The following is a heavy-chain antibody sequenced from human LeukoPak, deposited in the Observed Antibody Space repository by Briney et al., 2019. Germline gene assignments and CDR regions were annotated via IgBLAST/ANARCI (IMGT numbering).Heavy chain of an antibody. CDR2: ISADSGDR. CDR1: GDSFSNYG. J-gene: IGHJ6*02. V-gene: IGHV1-18*01. CDR3: ASGSYLWGGMDV. D-gene: IGHD1-26*01. Sequence: ASVKVSCKASGDSFSNYGFAWVRQTPGEGLEWMGWISADSGDRYYAQNFQHRVNMTTDTSTTTGYMELRSLRSDDTAVYYCASGSYLWGGMDVWGQGTTVTVSS.